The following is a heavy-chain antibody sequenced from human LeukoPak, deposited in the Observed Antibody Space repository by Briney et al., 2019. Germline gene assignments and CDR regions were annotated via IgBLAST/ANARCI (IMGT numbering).Heavy chain of an antibody. J-gene: IGHJ3*02. CDR3: AKDSPGGLLGAFDI. V-gene: IGHV3-23*01. CDR1: GFTSSSYA. Sequence: GGSLRLSCAASGFTSSSYAMSWVRQAPGKGLEWVSAISGRGGSTYYADSVKGRFTISRDNSKNTLYLQMNCLRAEDTAVYYCAKDSPGGLLGAFDIWGQGTMVTVSS. CDR2: ISGRGGST. D-gene: IGHD1-26*01.